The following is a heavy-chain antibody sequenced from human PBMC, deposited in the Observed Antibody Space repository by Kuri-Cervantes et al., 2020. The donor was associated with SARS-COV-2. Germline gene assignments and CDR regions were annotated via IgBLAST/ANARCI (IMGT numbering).Heavy chain of an antibody. CDR3: ARAGGISSGYYYRLDY. D-gene: IGHD3-22*01. Sequence: SLKISCAASGFTFDDYAMHWVRQAPGKGLEWVSGISWNSGSIGYADSVKGRFTISRDNAKNSLYLQMNSLRAEDTALYYCARAGGISSGYYYRLDYWGQGTLVTVSS. CDR2: ISWNSGSI. CDR1: GFTFDDYA. J-gene: IGHJ4*02. V-gene: IGHV3-9*01.